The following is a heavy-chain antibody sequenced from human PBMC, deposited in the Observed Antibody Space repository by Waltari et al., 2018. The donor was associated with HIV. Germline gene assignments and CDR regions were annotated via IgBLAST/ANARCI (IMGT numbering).Heavy chain of an antibody. CDR3: ARDPWDIAADLYYYYGMDV. CDR1: GITFSSYG. CDR2: IWYDGGNK. D-gene: IGHD6-13*01. J-gene: IGHJ6*02. V-gene: IGHV3-33*01. Sequence: QEQLVESGGGVVQPGRSLRLSCAASGITFSSYGMHWVRQAPGKGLEWVSVIWYDGGNKYYADSVKGRVTISRDNSKNTLYLQMNSLRAEDTAVYYCARDPWDIAADLYYYYGMDVWGQGTTVTVSS.